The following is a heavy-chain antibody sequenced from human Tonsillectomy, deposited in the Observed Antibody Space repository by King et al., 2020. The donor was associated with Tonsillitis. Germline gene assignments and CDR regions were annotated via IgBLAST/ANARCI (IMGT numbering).Heavy chain of an antibody. Sequence: VQLVESGGGVVQPGRSLRLSCAASGFNFSTYGMHWVRQAPGKGLEWLAVISDDGSNKYYADSVKGRFTISRENSKNTLYLRMNFLKSEDTALYYCTKGVDGYSYGYFDHWGQGVPVSVSS. CDR3: TKGVDGYSYGYFDH. CDR2: ISDDGSNK. V-gene: IGHV3-30*18. J-gene: IGHJ4*02. D-gene: IGHD5-18*01. CDR1: GFNFSTYG.